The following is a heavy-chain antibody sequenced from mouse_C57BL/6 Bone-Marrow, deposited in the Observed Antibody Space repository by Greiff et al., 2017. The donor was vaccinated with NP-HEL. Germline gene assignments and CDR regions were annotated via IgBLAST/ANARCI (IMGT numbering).Heavy chain of an antibody. CDR1: GFTFSDYG. J-gene: IGHJ3*01. CDR3: GWLLWFAY. CDR2: ISSGSSTI. D-gene: IGHD1-1*01. Sequence: EVKLVESGGGLVKPGGSLKLSCAASGFTFSDYGMHWVRQAPEKGLEWVAYISSGSSTIYYADTVKGRFTISRDNAKNTLFLQMTGLRSEDTAMYYCGWLLWFAYWGQGTLVTVSA. V-gene: IGHV5-17*01.